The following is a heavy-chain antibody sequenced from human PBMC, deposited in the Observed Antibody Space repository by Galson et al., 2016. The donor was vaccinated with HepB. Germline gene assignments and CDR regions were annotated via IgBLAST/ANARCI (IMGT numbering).Heavy chain of an antibody. V-gene: IGHV4-4*07. CDR2: VYASGDT. CDR1: GDSMNIYF. J-gene: IGHJ4*02. Sequence: TLSLTCTVSGDSMNIYFWNWIRQPAGKGLEWIGRVYASGDTNYNPSLKSRVTMSLDTSLRQFPLKLTSVTAADTAVYYCARENVALAAHDIWGQGILVAVS. D-gene: IGHD6-25*01. CDR3: ARENVALAAHDI.